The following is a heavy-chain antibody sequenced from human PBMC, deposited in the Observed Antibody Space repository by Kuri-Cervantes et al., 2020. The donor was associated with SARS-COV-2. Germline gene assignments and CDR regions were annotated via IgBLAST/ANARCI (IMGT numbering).Heavy chain of an antibody. D-gene: IGHD6-13*01. J-gene: IGHJ1*01. V-gene: IGHV3-7*03. Sequence: GESLKISCAASGFTFSSYWMSWVRQAPGKGLEWVANIKQDGSEKYYVDSVKGRFTISRDNAKNTLYLQMNSLRAEDTAVYYCAKADSFSSSWYLQHWGQGTLVTVSS. CDR3: AKADSFSSSWYLQH. CDR1: GFTFSSYW. CDR2: IKQDGSEK.